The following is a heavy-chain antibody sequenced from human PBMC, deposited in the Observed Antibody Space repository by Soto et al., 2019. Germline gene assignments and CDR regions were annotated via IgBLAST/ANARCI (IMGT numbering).Heavy chain of an antibody. D-gene: IGHD3-10*01. V-gene: IGHV1-8*01. J-gene: IGHJ6*02. Sequence: ASVKVSCKASGYTFTSYDINWGLQATGQGLEWMGWMNPNSGNTGYAQKFQGRVTMTRNTSISTAYMELSSLRSEDTAVYYCARYGWFGELLHYYYYYGMDVWGQGTTVTVSS. CDR2: MNPNSGNT. CDR1: GYTFTSYD. CDR3: ARYGWFGELLHYYYYYGMDV.